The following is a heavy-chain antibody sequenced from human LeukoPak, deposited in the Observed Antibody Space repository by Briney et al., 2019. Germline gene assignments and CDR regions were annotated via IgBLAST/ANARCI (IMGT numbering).Heavy chain of an antibody. J-gene: IGHJ5*02. D-gene: IGHD5-24*01. CDR2: IYTSGST. CDR3: ASTVGWLQFGLAIYH. Sequence: PSETLSLTCTVSGGSISSYYWSWIRQPAGKGLEWVGRIYTSGSTNYNPSLKSRVTMSVDTSKKQFSLKLRSVTAADTATYYCASTVGWLQFGLAIYHWGQGTLVTVSS. CDR1: GGSISSYY. V-gene: IGHV4-4*07.